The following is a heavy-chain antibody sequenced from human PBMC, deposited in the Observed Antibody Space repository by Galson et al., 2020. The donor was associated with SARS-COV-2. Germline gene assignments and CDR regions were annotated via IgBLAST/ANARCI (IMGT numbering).Heavy chain of an antibody. CDR2: IGSSGSFI. Sequence: GESLKISCVASGFAFSSYNMNWVRQSPGKGLEWVSGIGSSGSFIYYADSVKGRFAISRDNPKNSLYLQMNSLRADDTAVYYCARGGYNADTDVFDFWGQGTTVRVSS. CDR1: GFAFSSYN. CDR3: ARGGYNADTDVFDF. J-gene: IGHJ3*01. D-gene: IGHD3-22*01. V-gene: IGHV3-21*01.